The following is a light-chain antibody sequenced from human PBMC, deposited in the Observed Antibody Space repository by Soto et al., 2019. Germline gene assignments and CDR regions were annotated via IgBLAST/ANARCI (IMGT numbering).Light chain of an antibody. CDR1: QSVSSSY. Sequence: EIVLTQSPGTLSLSPGERATLSCRASQSVSSSYLGWYQQQPGQAPRLLIYGASSRATGIPDRFSGSGSGTDFTLTISRLEPEDFAVYYCQQYGSLLTFGGGTKVEIK. CDR3: QQYGSLLT. J-gene: IGKJ4*01. V-gene: IGKV3-20*01. CDR2: GAS.